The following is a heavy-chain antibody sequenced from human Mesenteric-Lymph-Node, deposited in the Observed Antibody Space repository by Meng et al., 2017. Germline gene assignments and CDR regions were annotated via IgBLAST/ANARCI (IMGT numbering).Heavy chain of an antibody. Sequence: GESLKISCAASGFTVSTDYTSWVRQASGKGLEWVSVIYSSGSTYYAASVKGRFTISRDNSKNMLHLQMNSLRAEDTAIYYCARGGGAFCGDDCLRTFDYWGQGTLVTVSS. J-gene: IGHJ4*02. CDR3: ARGGGAFCGDDCLRTFDY. CDR2: IYSSGST. D-gene: IGHD2-21*02. V-gene: IGHV3-66*02. CDR1: GFTVSTDY.